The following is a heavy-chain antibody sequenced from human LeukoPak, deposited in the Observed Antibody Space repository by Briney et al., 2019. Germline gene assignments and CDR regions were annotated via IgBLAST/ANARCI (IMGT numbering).Heavy chain of an antibody. Sequence: PGGSLRLSCTASGFSFNNYAMSWVRQAPGKGLEWVSGIIPNGGTTYYADSVKGRFAISRDNSNNALYLQMNSLRAEDTAVYYCAKARGASYYDGLDYWGQGTPVTVSS. D-gene: IGHD1-26*01. CDR3: AKARGASYYDGLDY. CDR1: GFSFNNYA. J-gene: IGHJ4*02. V-gene: IGHV3-23*01. CDR2: IIPNGGTT.